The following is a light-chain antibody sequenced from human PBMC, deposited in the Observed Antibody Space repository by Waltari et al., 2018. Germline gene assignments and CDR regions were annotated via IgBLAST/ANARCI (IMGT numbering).Light chain of an antibody. Sequence: QSALTQPASVSGSPGQSITISCTGTSSDVGTYNLVSWYQQYPGKAPKVMIYDDNRRPAAVSHRFSGSKSGNAASLTISGVQAEDEAAYSCCSYAGRYTWVFGGGTKLTVL. CDR1: SSDVGTYNL. CDR3: CSYAGRYTWV. CDR2: DDN. V-gene: IGLV2-23*01. J-gene: IGLJ3*02.